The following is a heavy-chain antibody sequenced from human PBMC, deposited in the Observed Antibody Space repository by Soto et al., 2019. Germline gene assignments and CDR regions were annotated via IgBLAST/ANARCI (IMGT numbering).Heavy chain of an antibody. CDR3: ARVGCYRYCSSTSCYQCGNWFDP. CDR2: INHSGST. CDR1: GGSFSGYY. V-gene: IGHV4-34*01. Sequence: PSETLSLTCAVYGGSFSGYYWSWIRQPPGKGLEWIGEINHSGSTNYNPSLKSRVTISVDTSKNQFSLKLSSVTAADTAVYYCARVGCYRYCSSTSCYQCGNWFDPWGQGTLVTVSS. D-gene: IGHD2-2*01. J-gene: IGHJ5*02.